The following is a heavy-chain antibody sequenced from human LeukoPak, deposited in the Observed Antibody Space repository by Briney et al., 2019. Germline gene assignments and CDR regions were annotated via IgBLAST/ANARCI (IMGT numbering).Heavy chain of an antibody. CDR3: AKEGYGMDV. J-gene: IGHJ6*02. V-gene: IGHV3-23*01. CDR1: GFNFSNYA. CDR2: ISGSGDST. Sequence: GGSLRLSCAASGFNFSNYAMTWVRQAPGKGLECVSGISGSGDSTYYADSVKGRFTISRDNSKNTLYLQMNSLRAEDTAVYYCAKEGYGMDVWGQGTTVTVSS.